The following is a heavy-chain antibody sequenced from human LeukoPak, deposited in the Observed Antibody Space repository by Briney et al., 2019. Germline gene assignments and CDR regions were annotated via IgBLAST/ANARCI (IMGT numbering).Heavy chain of an antibody. D-gene: IGHD3-22*01. Sequence: GESLKISCKGSGYSFTSYWIGWVRQMPGKGLEYMGIIYPGDSDTRYSPSFQGQVTISADKSVSTAYLQWSSLKASDTATYYCARAGSSTYYHFDYWGHGTLVTVSS. J-gene: IGHJ4*01. CDR2: IYPGDSDT. CDR3: ARAGSSTYYHFDY. V-gene: IGHV5-51*01. CDR1: GYSFTSYW.